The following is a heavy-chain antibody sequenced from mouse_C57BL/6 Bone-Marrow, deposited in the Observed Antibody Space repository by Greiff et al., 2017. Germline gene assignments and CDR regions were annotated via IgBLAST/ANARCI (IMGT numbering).Heavy chain of an antibody. Sequence: QVQLQQPGAELVRPGTSVKLSCKASGYTFTSYWMHWVKQRPGQCLEWIGVIDPSDSYTNYNQKFKGKATLTVDTSSSTAYMQLSSLTSEDSAVYYCARLLRRWYFDVWGTGTTVTVSS. CDR2: IDPSDSYT. V-gene: IGHV1-59*01. CDR1: GYTFTSYW. CDR3: ARLLRRWYFDV. J-gene: IGHJ1*03. D-gene: IGHD1-2*01.